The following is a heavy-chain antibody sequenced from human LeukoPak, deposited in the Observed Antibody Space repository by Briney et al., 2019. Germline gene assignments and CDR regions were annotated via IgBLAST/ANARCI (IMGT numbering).Heavy chain of an antibody. V-gene: IGHV4-30-2*01. J-gene: IGHJ4*02. D-gene: IGHD4-17*01. CDR2: IYHSGST. CDR3: ARDNYGDIDY. Sequence: SETLSLTCTVSGGSISSGGYSWSWIRQPPGKGLEWIGYIYHSGSTYYNPSLKSRVTISVDRSKTQFSLKLSSVTAADTAAYYCARDNYGDIDYWGQGTLVTVSS. CDR1: GGSISSGGYS.